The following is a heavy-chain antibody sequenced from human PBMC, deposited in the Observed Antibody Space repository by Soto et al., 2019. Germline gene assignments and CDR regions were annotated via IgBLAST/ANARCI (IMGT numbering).Heavy chain of an antibody. D-gene: IGHD3-16*01. CDR1: GFTFSSNW. V-gene: IGHV3-7*05. CDR2: IQQDESEK. CDR3: ARLRFANMERDFDL. J-gene: IGHJ4*02. Sequence: EVQLVESGGDLVQPGGSLRLSCVGSGFTFSSNWMSWVRQVPGKGLEWVANIQQDESEKYYVDSVKGRFTVSRDNAKNSMYLQMNSLRVDDTAVYHCARLRFANMERDFDLWGQGTAVTVSS.